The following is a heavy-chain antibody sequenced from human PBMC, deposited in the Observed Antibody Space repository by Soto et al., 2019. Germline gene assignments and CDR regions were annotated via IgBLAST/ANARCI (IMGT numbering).Heavy chain of an antibody. CDR2: IYPGDSDT. D-gene: IGHD2-15*01. V-gene: IGHV5-51*01. J-gene: IGHJ6*02. Sequence: SLKISCKGSGYSFTSYWIVWVRQMPGKGLEWMGIIYPGDSDTRYSPSFQGQVTISADKSISTAYLQWSSLKASDTAMYYCARHGTGYCSGGSCDKYYYYYYGMDVWRQGTTVTVSS. CDR1: GYSFTSYW. CDR3: ARHGTGYCSGGSCDKYYYYYYGMDV.